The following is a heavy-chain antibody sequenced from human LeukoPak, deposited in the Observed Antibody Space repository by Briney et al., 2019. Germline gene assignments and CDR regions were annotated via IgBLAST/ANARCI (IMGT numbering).Heavy chain of an antibody. V-gene: IGHV3-7*01. CDR2: MKQDGSDK. D-gene: IGHD6-13*01. J-gene: IGHJ6*03. Sequence: GGSLRLSCAASGFTFSSYWMSWVRQAPGKGLEWVANMKQDGSDKYYVDSVKGRFTISRDNAKNSLYLQMNSLRAEDTAVYYCVKVKQQLVRLLGRDTTYYYNYYLDVRGKGTTVTVSS. CDR1: GFTFSSYW. CDR3: VKVKQQLVRLLGRDTTYYYNYYLDV.